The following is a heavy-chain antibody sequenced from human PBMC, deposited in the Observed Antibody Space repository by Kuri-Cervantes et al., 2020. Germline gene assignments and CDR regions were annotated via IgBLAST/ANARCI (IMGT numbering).Heavy chain of an antibody. J-gene: IGHJ6*02. V-gene: IGHV3-33*01. CDR3: ARGRTEWPSALYYYGMDV. CDR1: GFTFSSYG. CDR2: IWYDGSNK. Sequence: SLKISCAASGFTFSSYGMHWVRQAPGKGLEWVAVIWYDGSNKYYADSVKGRFTISRDNSKNTLYLQMNSLRAEDKAVYYCARGRTEWPSALYYYGMDVWGQGTTVTVSS. D-gene: IGHD3-3*01.